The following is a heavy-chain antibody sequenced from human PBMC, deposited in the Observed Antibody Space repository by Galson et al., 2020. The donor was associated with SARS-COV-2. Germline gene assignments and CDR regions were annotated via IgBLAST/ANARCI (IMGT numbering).Heavy chain of an antibody. V-gene: IGHV4-39*01. D-gene: IGHD5-12*01. CDR1: GGSISSSTYY. CDR3: VGGSAFDY. CDR2: LYDSETT. J-gene: IGHJ4*02. Sequence: ASETLSLTCTVSGGSISSSTYYWGWIRQPPGKGLEWIGSLYDSETTYYNPSLKSRLTISADTSKNQFSLKLSSVSAADTAVYHCVGGSAFDYWGQGTLVTVSS.